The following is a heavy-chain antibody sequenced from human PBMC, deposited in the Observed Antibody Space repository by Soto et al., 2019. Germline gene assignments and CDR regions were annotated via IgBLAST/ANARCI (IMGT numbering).Heavy chain of an antibody. D-gene: IGHD3-10*01. CDR2: ISGYDGNT. V-gene: IGHV1-18*01. J-gene: IGHJ5*02. CDR1: GYTFTSYG. CDR3: ARWFGNWFDP. Sequence: ASVKVSCKASGYTFTSYGISWVRQAPGQGLEWVGWISGYDGNTDYAHKFRGRVTISVDTSKNQLSLKLSSVTAADTAVYYCARWFGNWFDPWGQGTLVTVS.